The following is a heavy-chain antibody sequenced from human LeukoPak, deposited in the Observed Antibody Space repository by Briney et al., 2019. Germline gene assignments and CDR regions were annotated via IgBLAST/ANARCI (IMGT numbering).Heavy chain of an antibody. Sequence: ASVKVSCKASGYTFTSYYMHWVRQAPGQGLEWMGIINPSGGSTSYAQKFQGRVTMTRDMSTSTVYMELSSLRAEDTAVYYCAITLLGTAPHYYYYYMDVWGKGTTVTVSS. V-gene: IGHV1-46*01. D-gene: IGHD3-16*01. CDR3: AITLLGTAPHYYYYYMDV. CDR1: GYTFTSYY. J-gene: IGHJ6*03. CDR2: INPSGGST.